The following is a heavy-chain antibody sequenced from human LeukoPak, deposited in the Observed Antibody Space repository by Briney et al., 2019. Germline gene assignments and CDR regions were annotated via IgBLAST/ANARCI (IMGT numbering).Heavy chain of an antibody. CDR1: GGSFSGYY. CDR3: ARGAGIPAAISDY. V-gene: IGHV4-34*01. J-gene: IGHJ4*02. CDR2: INHSGST. Sequence: SETLSLTCAVYGGSFSGYYWSWLRQPPGKGLEWVGEINHSGSTNYNPSLTSRVTISVDTSKNQFSLKLSSVTAADTAVYYCARGAGIPAAISDYWGQGTLVTVSS. D-gene: IGHD2-2*01.